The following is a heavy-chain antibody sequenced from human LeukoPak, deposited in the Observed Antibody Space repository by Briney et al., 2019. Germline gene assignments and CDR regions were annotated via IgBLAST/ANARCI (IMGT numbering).Heavy chain of an antibody. Sequence: GASVKVSCKASVYTFPGYYMHWVRQAPGQGLEWMGWINPNSGGTNYAQKFQGRVTMTRDTSISTAYMELSRLRSDDTAVYYCARYGVVVVADGNYYFDYWGQGTLVTVSS. J-gene: IGHJ4*02. CDR2: INPNSGGT. D-gene: IGHD2-15*01. CDR1: VYTFPGYY. CDR3: ARYGVVVVADGNYYFDY. V-gene: IGHV1-2*02.